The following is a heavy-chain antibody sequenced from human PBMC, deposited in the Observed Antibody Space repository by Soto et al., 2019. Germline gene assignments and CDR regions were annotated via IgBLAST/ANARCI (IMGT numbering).Heavy chain of an antibody. J-gene: IGHJ5*02. Sequence: QVQLVESGGGVVQPGRSLRLSCAASGFTFSSYAMHWVRQAPGKGLEWVAVISYDGSNKYYADSVKGRFTISRDNSKNTLYLQMNSLRAGDMAVYYCARPRKPDSSSWYWFDPWGQGTLVTVSS. D-gene: IGHD6-13*01. CDR2: ISYDGSNK. CDR1: GFTFSSYA. V-gene: IGHV3-30-3*01. CDR3: ARPRKPDSSSWYWFDP.